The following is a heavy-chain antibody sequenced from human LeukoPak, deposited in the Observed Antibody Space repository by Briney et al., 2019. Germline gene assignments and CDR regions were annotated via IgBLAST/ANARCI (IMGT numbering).Heavy chain of an antibody. CDR2: IYYSGST. CDR1: GGSISSYY. D-gene: IGHD1-7*01. Sequence: PSETPSLTCTVSGGSISSYYWSWIRQPPGKGLEWIGYIYYSGSTNYNPSLKSRVTISVDTSKNQFSLKLSSVTAADTAVYYCARTTTELELLYYYMDVWGKGTTVTVSS. V-gene: IGHV4-59*01. CDR3: ARTTTELELLYYYMDV. J-gene: IGHJ6*03.